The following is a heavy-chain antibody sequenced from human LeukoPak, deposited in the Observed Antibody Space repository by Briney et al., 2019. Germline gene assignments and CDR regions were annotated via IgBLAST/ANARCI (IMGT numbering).Heavy chain of an antibody. D-gene: IGHD3-10*01. J-gene: IGHJ4*02. CDR3: VRAGSGDYFDY. CDR1: GFTFSSYG. V-gene: IGHV3-33*01. Sequence: GRCLRLSCAVSGFTFSSYGMEWVRQAPGKGLGWVAVIWYDGRNKYYADSVKARSPISRDNSKNTLYLQMNSLMAEDTAVYYGVRAGSGDYFDYWGQGTLVTVSS. CDR2: IWYDGRNK.